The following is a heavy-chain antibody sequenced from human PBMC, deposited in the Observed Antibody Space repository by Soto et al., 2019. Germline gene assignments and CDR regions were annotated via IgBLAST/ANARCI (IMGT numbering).Heavy chain of an antibody. V-gene: IGHV4-30-4*01. Sequence: QVQLQESGPGLVKPSQTLSLTCSVSGGSLRSDDDYWSWIRQPPGKGLEWIGYIHHSGNTYYNPSLENRITLSIDMSKKEFSLRLIVVTAADTAVYYCARWTNDIWGSHRQFFNSWGQGTLVTVSS. CDR2: IHHSGNT. D-gene: IGHD3-16*02. CDR3: ARWTNDIWGSHRQFFNS. CDR1: GGSLRSDDDY. J-gene: IGHJ1*01.